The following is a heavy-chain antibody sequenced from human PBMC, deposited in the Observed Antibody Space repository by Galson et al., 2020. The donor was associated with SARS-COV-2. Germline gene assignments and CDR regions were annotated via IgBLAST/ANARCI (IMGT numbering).Heavy chain of an antibody. CDR2: INPNSGGT. D-gene: IGHD3-22*01. CDR3: ARGRTMIVQKTSFDY. Sequence: ASVKVSCKASGYTITGYYLHWVRQAPGQGLEWMGWINPNSGGTNYAQKFQGRVTVTRDTSISTAYMELSRLRSDDTAVYYCARGRTMIVQKTSFDYWGQGTLVTVSS. V-gene: IGHV1-2*02. CDR1: GYTITGYY. J-gene: IGHJ4*02.